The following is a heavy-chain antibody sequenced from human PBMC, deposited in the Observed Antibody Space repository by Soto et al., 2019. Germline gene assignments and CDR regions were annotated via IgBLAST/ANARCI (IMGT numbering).Heavy chain of an antibody. CDR1: GGTFSSYT. J-gene: IGHJ4*02. Sequence: QVQLVQSGAEVKKPGCSVNVSCKASGGTFSSYTISWVRLAPGQGLEWMGRIIPILGIANYAQKLQGRVTITADKSTSTAYMELSSLRSEDTAVYYCAGDAGYCGGDCADYWGQGTLVTVSS. D-gene: IGHD2-21*02. CDR2: IIPILGIA. V-gene: IGHV1-69*08. CDR3: AGDAGYCGGDCADY.